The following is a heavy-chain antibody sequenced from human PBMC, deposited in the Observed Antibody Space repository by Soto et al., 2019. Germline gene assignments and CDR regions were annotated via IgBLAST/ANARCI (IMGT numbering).Heavy chain of an antibody. CDR1: VFTFISYE. CDR2: ISSSGSTI. Sequence: GGSLRLSCASSVFTFISYEMNWVRQAPGKGLEWVSYISSSGSTIYYADSVKGRFTISRDNAKNTLYLQMNSLRAEDTAVYYCARDLYVASVTMVRGVGAFDIWGQGTMVTVSS. CDR3: ARDLYVASVTMVRGVGAFDI. J-gene: IGHJ3*02. V-gene: IGHV3-48*03. D-gene: IGHD3-10*01.